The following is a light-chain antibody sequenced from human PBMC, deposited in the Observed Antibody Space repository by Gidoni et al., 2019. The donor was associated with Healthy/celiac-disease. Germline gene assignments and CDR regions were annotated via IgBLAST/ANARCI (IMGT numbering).Light chain of an antibody. CDR3: QQYGSSPAT. J-gene: IGKJ3*01. Sequence: EIVLTQYQGTLSLSPGERATLSCRASQSVSSNYLAWYQQKPGQAPRLLIYGASSRATGIPDRFSGSGSGTDFTLTISRLEPEDFAVFYCQQYGSSPATFGPGTKVDI. V-gene: IGKV3-20*01. CDR1: QSVSSNY. CDR2: GAS.